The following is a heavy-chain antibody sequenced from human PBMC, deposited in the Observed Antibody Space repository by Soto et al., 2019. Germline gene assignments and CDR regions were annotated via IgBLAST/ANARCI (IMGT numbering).Heavy chain of an antibody. Sequence: ASVKVSCKASGYTFTGYYMHWVRQAPGQVLEWMGWFNPNSGGTNYAQKFQGWVTMTRDTSISTAYMELSRLRSDDTAVYYCARGGGDGYNLPFDYWGQGTLVTVSS. CDR1: GYTFTGYY. V-gene: IGHV1-2*04. J-gene: IGHJ4*02. D-gene: IGHD5-12*01. CDR2: FNPNSGGT. CDR3: ARGGGDGYNLPFDY.